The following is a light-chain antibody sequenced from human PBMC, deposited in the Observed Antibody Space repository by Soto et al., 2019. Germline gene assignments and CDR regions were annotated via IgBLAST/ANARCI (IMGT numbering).Light chain of an antibody. Sequence: DIQMTQSPSSLSASVGNRVTITCQASQAIRNYLNWYQQKPGKAPKLLIYAASNLETLVPSRFSGGESGTDFTFTISSLQPEDIATYYCQQYDNLSALPCGGSPEVEIK. V-gene: IGKV1-33*01. CDR2: AAS. J-gene: IGKJ4*01. CDR1: QAIRNY. CDR3: QQYDNLSALP.